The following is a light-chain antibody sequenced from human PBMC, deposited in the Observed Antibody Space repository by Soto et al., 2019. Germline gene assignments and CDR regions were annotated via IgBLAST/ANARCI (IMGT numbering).Light chain of an antibody. CDR2: DVS. CDR3: CSYAGRYIYV. Sequence: QSALTQPRTVSGSPGQSVTISCTGTSSDVGAYNYISWYQQHPGKAPKLMISDVSKRPSGVPDRFSGSKSGNTASLTISGLQAEDEADYYCCSYAGRYIYVFGIGTKLTVL. V-gene: IGLV2-11*01. J-gene: IGLJ1*01. CDR1: SSDVGAYNY.